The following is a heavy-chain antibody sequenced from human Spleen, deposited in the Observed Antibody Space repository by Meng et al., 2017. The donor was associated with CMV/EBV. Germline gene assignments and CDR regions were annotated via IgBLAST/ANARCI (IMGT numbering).Heavy chain of an antibody. J-gene: IGHJ6*02. V-gene: IGHV3-74*01. CDR1: AFTFSSYA. D-gene: IGHD3-3*01. Sequence: GESLKISCTASAFTFSSYAMSWVRQAPGKGLEWVSRINADGSSTSYADSVKGRFTVSRDNAKNTLLLQMNSLRAEDTAVYYCAREPGTRDFWSGYYSMDVWGQGTTVTVSS. CDR3: AREPGTRDFWSGYYSMDV. CDR2: INADGSST.